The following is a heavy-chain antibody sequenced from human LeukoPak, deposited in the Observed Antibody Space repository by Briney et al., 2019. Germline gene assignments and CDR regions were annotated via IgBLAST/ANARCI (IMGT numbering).Heavy chain of an antibody. CDR2: IYTSGST. CDR1: GVSISSYY. J-gene: IGHJ5*02. D-gene: IGHD2-8*01. Sequence: SETLSLTCTVSGVSISSYYWSWIRQPAGKGLEWVGRIYTSGSTNYNPSLKSRVTMSVDTSKNQFSLKLSSVTAADTAVYYCARDLVLMVYHAPLSWANWFDPWGQGTLVTVSS. CDR3: ARDLVLMVYHAPLSWANWFDP. V-gene: IGHV4-4*07.